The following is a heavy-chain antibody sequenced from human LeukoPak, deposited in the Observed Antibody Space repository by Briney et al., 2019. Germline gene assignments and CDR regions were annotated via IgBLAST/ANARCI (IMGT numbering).Heavy chain of an antibody. D-gene: IGHD2-2*01. V-gene: IGHV3-23*01. CDR1: GFTFSSYA. J-gene: IGHJ6*03. Sequence: PGGSLRLSCAASGFTFSSYAMSWVRQAPGKGLEWVSAISGIGGSTYYADSVKGRFTVSRDNSKNTLYLQMNSLRAEDTAVYYCANPFSTPRSNYYIDVWGKGTTVTVSS. CDR2: ISGIGGST. CDR3: ANPFSTPRSNYYIDV.